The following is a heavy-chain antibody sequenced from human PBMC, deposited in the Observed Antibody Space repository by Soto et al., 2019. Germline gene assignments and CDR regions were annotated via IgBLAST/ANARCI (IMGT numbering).Heavy chain of an antibody. CDR2: IYYSGST. V-gene: IGHV4-59*01. CDR1: GGSISSYY. CDR3: ARLSIAARRSYAFDI. J-gene: IGHJ3*02. Sequence: SETLSLTCTVCGGSISSYYCSWIRQSPGKGLEWIGYIYYSGSTNYNPSLKSRVTISVDTSKNHFSLQLSSVTAADTAVYYCARLSIAARRSYAFDIWGQGTMVTVSS. D-gene: IGHD6-6*01.